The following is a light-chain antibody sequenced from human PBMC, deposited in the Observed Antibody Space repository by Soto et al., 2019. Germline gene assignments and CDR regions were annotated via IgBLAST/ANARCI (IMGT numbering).Light chain of an antibody. CDR1: SSDVGGYNY. Sequence: QSALTQPASVSGSPGQSITISCTGTSSDVGGYNYVSWYQQHPGKAPKLMIYEVSNRPSGVSNRFSGSKSGNTASLTISGLQAEDEADYYCSSYTSSSTYSVFGTRTKLTVL. CDR3: SSYTSSSTYSV. CDR2: EVS. V-gene: IGLV2-14*01. J-gene: IGLJ1*01.